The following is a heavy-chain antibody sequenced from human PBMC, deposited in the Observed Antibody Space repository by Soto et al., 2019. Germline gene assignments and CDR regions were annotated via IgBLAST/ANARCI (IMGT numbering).Heavy chain of an antibody. CDR1: GGSIRSHY. CDR2: IYYGGTT. Sequence: SETLSLTCTVSGGSIRSHYWSWIRQPPGKGLEWIGYIYYGGTTNYNPSLKGRVILSVDTSKNQFSLKLSSVTAADTAVYYCARRGYSSSSLMYWFDPWGQGTLVTVSS. CDR3: ARRGYSSSSLMYWFDP. V-gene: IGHV4-59*08. D-gene: IGHD6-6*01. J-gene: IGHJ5*02.